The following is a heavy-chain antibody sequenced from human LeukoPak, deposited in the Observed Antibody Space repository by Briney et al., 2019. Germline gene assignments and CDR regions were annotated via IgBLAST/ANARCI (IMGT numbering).Heavy chain of an antibody. D-gene: IGHD2-2*01. Sequence: SETLSLTCAVYGGSFSGYYWSWIRQPPGKGLEWIGEINHSGSTNYNPSLKSRVTISVDTSKNQFSLKLGSVTAADTAVYYCARAASYCSSTSCYSPVDPWGQGTLVTVSS. J-gene: IGHJ5*02. CDR2: INHSGST. CDR1: GGSFSGYY. CDR3: ARAASYCSSTSCYSPVDP. V-gene: IGHV4-34*01.